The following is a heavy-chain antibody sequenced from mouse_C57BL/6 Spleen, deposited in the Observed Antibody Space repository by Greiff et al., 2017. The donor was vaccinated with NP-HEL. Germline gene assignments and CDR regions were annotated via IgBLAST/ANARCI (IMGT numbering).Heavy chain of an antibody. Sequence: VQRVESGPGLVAPSQCLSITCTVSGFSLTSYAISWVRQPPGKGLEWLGVIWTGGGTNYNSALKSRLSISKDNSKSQVFLKMNSLQTDDTARYYCARSYYYGSSYRENYYFDYWGQGTTLTVSS. J-gene: IGHJ2*01. CDR1: GFSLTSYA. CDR2: IWTGGGT. CDR3: ARSYYYGSSYRENYYFDY. V-gene: IGHV2-9-1*01. D-gene: IGHD1-1*01.